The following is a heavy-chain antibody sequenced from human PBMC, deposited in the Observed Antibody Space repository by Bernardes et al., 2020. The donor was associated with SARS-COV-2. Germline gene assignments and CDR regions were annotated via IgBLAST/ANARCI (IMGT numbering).Heavy chain of an antibody. D-gene: IGHD2-15*01. J-gene: IGHJ3*02. CDR1: GFTFSSYG. Sequence: GSLRLSCAASGFTFSSYGMHWVRQAPGKGLEWVAVIWYDGSNKYYADSVKGRFTISRDNSKNTLYLQMNSLRAEDTAVYYCAGELPSYAFDIRGQGTMVTVSS. V-gene: IGHV3-33*01. CDR2: IWYDGSNK. CDR3: AGELPSYAFDI.